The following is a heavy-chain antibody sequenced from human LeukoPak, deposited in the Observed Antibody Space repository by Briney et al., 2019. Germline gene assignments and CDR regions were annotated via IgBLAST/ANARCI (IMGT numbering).Heavy chain of an antibody. Sequence: GGSLRLSCAASGFTFGSYGMSWVRQAPGKGLEWVSFITPNADRTSYADSVEGRFTISRDNPRNTLYMQMNSLRAEDTAVYYCAKGGYSSSIYDYWGQGTLVTVS. CDR2: ITPNADRT. D-gene: IGHD6-13*01. V-gene: IGHV3-23*01. CDR3: AKGGYSSSIYDY. CDR1: GFTFGSYG. J-gene: IGHJ4*02.